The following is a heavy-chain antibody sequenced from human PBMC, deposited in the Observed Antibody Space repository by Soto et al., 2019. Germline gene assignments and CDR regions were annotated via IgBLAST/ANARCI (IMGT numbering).Heavy chain of an antibody. D-gene: IGHD3-3*01. CDR3: ARRRGDVWSGTHTPYSTECFQH. J-gene: IGHJ1*01. V-gene: IGHV4-39*01. CDR2: IYYSGST. CDR1: GGSISSSSYY. Sequence: QLQLQESGPGLVKPSETLSLTCTVSGGSISSSSYYWGWIRQPPGKGLEWIGSIYYSGSTYYNPSLKRRVTISVETCKNRFSLKLSSVTAAGTAVYYCARRRGDVWSGTHTPYSTECFQHWGQGTLVTVSS.